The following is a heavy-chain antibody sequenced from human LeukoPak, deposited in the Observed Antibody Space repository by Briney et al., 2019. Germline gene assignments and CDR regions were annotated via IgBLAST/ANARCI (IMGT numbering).Heavy chain of an antibody. V-gene: IGHV1-2*02. J-gene: IGHJ4*02. Sequence: ASVKVSCKASGYTFTAYYTHWVRQAPGQGLEWMGWINPNNGDTKYAQKFQGRVAMTIDTSISTAYMELSSLRSDDTAMFYCARALIRGHDFDNWGQGTLVTVSS. CDR3: ARALIRGHDFDN. CDR2: INPNNGDT. CDR1: GYTFTAYY. D-gene: IGHD3-10*01.